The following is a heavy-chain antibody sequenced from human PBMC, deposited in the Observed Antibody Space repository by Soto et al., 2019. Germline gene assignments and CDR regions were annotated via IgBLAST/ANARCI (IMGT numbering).Heavy chain of an antibody. CDR2: INPSGGST. CDR3: ARDRSVVVPAAIRNYYYYYCMDV. V-gene: IGHV1-46*01. D-gene: IGHD2-2*02. CDR1: GYTFTSYY. J-gene: IGHJ6*02. Sequence: ASVKVSCKASGYTFTSYYMHWVRQAPGQGLEWMGIINPSGGSTSYAQKFQGRVTMTRDTSTSTVYMELSSLRSEDTAVYYCARDRSVVVPAAIRNYYYYYCMDVWGQGTTVTV.